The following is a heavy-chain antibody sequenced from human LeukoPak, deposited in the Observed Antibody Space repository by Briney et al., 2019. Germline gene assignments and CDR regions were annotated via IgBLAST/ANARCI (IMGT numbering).Heavy chain of an antibody. D-gene: IGHD1-26*01. CDR1: GGTFSSYA. Sequence: SVKVSCKASGGTFSSYAISWVRQAPGQGLEWMGGIIPIFGTANYAQKFQGRVTITADESTSTAYMELSSLRSEDTAVYYCARASRTFYSGRNPQPLEFDYWGQGTLVTVSS. CDR3: ARASRTFYSGRNPQPLEFDY. V-gene: IGHV1-69*01. J-gene: IGHJ4*02. CDR2: IIPIFGTA.